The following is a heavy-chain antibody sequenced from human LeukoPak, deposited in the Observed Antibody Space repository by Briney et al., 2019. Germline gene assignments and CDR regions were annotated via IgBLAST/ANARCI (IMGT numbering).Heavy chain of an antibody. D-gene: IGHD4-11*01. CDR2: INWNGGST. CDR3: ARDPPMTTVNPSFDY. V-gene: IGHV3-20*04. J-gene: IGHJ4*02. CDR1: GFTFDDYG. Sequence: GGSLRLSCAASGFTFDDYGMSWVRQAPGKGLEWVSGINWNGGSTGYADSVKGRFTISRDKAKNSLYLQMNSLRAEDTAVYYCARDPPMTTVNPSFDYWGQGTLVTVSS.